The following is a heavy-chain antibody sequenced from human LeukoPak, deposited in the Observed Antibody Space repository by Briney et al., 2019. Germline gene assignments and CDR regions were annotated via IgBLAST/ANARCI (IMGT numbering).Heavy chain of an antibody. CDR3: ATDPPTVTTYRGYFDL. J-gene: IGHJ2*01. CDR2: IIPILGIA. CDR1: GGTFSSYA. D-gene: IGHD4-17*01. V-gene: IGHV1-69*04. Sequence: GASVKVSCKASGGTFSSYAISWVRQAPGQGLEWMGRIIPILGIANYAQKFQGRVTMTEDTSTDTAYMKLSSLRSEDTAVYYCATDPPTVTTYRGYFDLWGRGTLVTVSS.